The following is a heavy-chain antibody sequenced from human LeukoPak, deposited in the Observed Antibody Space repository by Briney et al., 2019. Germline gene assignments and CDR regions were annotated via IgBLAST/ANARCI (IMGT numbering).Heavy chain of an antibody. V-gene: IGHV4-4*07. CDR2: IYNTGST. CDR1: GVSIGGYS. D-gene: IGHD6-19*01. CDR3: ARRRSGYPHNP. Sequence: WETLSLTCAVSGVSIGGYSWSWIRQSPGKGLEWMGFIYNTGSTKYNPSLESRATMSVDTSKNQFSLKLSSVTAADTAVYYCARRRSGYPHNPWGQGTLVTVSS. J-gene: IGHJ5*02.